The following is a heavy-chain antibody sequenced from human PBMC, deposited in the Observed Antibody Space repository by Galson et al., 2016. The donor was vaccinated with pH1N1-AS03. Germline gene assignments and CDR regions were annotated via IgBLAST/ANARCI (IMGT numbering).Heavy chain of an antibody. CDR1: GFTFSSYS. CDR3: AREAQEFVLVTARSLDLDY. Sequence: LRLSCAASGFTFSSYSMHWVRQAPGKGLEWVALISYAGSNKYYADSVKGRFTISRDNSRNTLFLQVSSLRPADTAVYYCAREAQEFVLVTARSLDLDYWGQGTLVTVSS. D-gene: IGHD2-21*02. CDR2: ISYAGSNK. J-gene: IGHJ4*02. V-gene: IGHV3-30-3*01.